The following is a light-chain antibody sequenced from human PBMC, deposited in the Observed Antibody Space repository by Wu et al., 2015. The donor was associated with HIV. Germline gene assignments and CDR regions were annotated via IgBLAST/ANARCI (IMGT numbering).Light chain of an antibody. V-gene: IGKV1-27*01. CDR3: QQYGSSPKYS. Sequence: DIQMTQSPFSLSASVGDRVTITCRASQGISNFLAWYQQKPGKPPKVLIYAASTLQSGVPSRFSGSGSGTDFTLTISRLEPEDFAVYYCQQYGSSPKYSFGQGTKLEIK. CDR2: AAS. J-gene: IGKJ2*03. CDR1: QGISNF.